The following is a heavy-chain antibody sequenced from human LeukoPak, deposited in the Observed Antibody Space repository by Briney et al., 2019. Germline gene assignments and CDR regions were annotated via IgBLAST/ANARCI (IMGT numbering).Heavy chain of an antibody. CDR2: ISSNGGST. CDR1: GFTFSSYA. J-gene: IGHJ4*02. D-gene: IGHD4-23*01. V-gene: IGHV3-64*01. CDR3: ARDSPYGGNSDS. Sequence: PGGSLRLSCAASGFTFSSYAMHWVRQAPGKGLEYVSAISSNGGSTYYANSVKGRFTISRDNSKNTLYLQMGSLRAEDMAVYYCARDSPYGGNSDSWGQGTLVTVSS.